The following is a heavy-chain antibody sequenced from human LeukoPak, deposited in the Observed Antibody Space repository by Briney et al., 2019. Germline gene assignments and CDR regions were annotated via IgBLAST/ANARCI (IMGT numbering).Heavy chain of an antibody. J-gene: IGHJ4*02. CDR2: IRYDGSNK. V-gene: IGHV3-30*02. CDR3: ANKKGTRSMEPPKD. Sequence: GGSLRLSCAASGFTFSSYGMHWVRQAPGKGLEWVAFIRYDGSNKYYADSVKGRFTISRDNSKNTLYLQMNSLRAEDTAVYYCANKKGTRSMEPPKDWGQGTLVTVSS. CDR1: GFTFSSYG. D-gene: IGHD1-14*01.